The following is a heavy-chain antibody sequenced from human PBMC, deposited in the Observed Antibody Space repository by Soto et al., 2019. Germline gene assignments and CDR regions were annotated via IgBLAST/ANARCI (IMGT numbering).Heavy chain of an antibody. V-gene: IGHV3-66*01. CDR2: IYSGGST. J-gene: IGHJ6*03. CDR3: ARSMTTVTTYYMDV. D-gene: IGHD4-4*01. CDR1: GFTVSSNY. Sequence: PGGSLRLSCAASGFTVSSNYMSWVRQAPGKGLEWVSVIYSGGSTYYADSVKGRFTISRDNSKNTLYLQMNSLRAEDTAVYYCARSMTTVTTYYMDVWGKGTTVTVSS.